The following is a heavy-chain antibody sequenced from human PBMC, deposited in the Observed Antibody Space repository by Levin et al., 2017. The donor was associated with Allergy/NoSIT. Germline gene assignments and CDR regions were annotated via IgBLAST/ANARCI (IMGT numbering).Heavy chain of an antibody. Sequence: GESLKICCKGSGYSFTSYWISWVRQMPGKGLEWMGRIDPSDSYTNYSPSFQGHVTISADKSISTAYLQWSSLKASDTAMYYCARTEYYDSSGTRPIDYWGQGTLVTVSS. V-gene: IGHV5-10-1*01. D-gene: IGHD3-22*01. CDR3: ARTEYYDSSGTRPIDY. J-gene: IGHJ4*02. CDR1: GYSFTSYW. CDR2: IDPSDSYT.